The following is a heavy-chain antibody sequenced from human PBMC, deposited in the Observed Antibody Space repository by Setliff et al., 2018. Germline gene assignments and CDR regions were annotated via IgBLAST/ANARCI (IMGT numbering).Heavy chain of an antibody. D-gene: IGHD2-15*01. Sequence: SETLSLTCAVYGGSFSGYYWSWIRQPPGKGLEWIGEINHSGSTNYNPSLKSRVTISVDTSKNQFSLKLSSVTAADTAVYYCARDLVVAAPSSPLPSYYYYGMDVWGQGTTVTVSS. V-gene: IGHV4-34*01. CDR1: GGSFSGYY. CDR3: ARDLVVAAPSSPLPSYYYYGMDV. J-gene: IGHJ6*02. CDR2: INHSGST.